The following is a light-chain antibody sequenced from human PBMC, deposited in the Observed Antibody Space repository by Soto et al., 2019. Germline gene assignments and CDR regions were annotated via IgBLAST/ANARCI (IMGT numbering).Light chain of an antibody. J-gene: IGKJ1*01. V-gene: IGKV1-27*01. CDR3: QKYNSAPWT. CDR1: QGIGNY. CDR2: AAS. Sequence: DIQMTQSPSSLSASVGDRVTITCRASQGIGNYLAWYQQKPGKVPKLLIYAASTLQSGVPSRFSGSGSGTDFTLTISSLQPEDVATYYCQKYNSAPWTLGQGTQVAIK.